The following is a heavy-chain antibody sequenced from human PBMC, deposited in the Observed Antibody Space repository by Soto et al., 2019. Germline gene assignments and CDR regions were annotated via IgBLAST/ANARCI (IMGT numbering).Heavy chain of an antibody. CDR2: INHSGST. D-gene: IGHD6-6*01. V-gene: IGHV4-34*01. J-gene: IGHJ4*02. CDR1: GGSFSGYY. CDR3: ARGPAARTRYFDY. Sequence: PSXTLSLTCAVYGGSFSGYYWSWIRQPPVKGLEWIGEINHSGSTNYNPSLKSRVTISVDTSKNQFSLKLSSVTAADMAVYYCARGPAARTRYFDYWGQGTLVTVSS.